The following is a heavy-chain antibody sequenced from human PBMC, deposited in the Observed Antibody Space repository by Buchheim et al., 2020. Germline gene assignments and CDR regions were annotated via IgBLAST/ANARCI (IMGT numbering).Heavy chain of an antibody. Sequence: QVQLVQSGAEVKKPGSSVKVSCTASGGTFSNYGFNWLRQAPGQGPEWLGGIIPILGTTNYAQKFQGRVTISAGKSTNTAYMELSGLRSEDTAVYYCARDSSLWGDPYFYYMDVWGNGTT. V-gene: IGHV1-69*06. CDR3: ARDSSLWGDPYFYYMDV. CDR1: GGTFSNYG. D-gene: IGHD6-19*01. J-gene: IGHJ6*03. CDR2: IIPILGTT.